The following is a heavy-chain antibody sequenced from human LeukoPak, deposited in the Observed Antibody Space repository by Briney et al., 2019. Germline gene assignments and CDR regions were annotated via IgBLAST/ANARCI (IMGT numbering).Heavy chain of an antibody. CDR2: INTNTGNS. V-gene: IGHV7-4-1*02. J-gene: IGHJ2*01. CDR1: GYTFTTYA. Sequence: GASVKVSCKSSGYTFTTYAMNWVRQAPGQGLEWMGWINTNTGNSTYAQGFTGRFVFSLDTSVSTAYLQISSLKAEDTAVYYRAREGRSTGNWYFDLWGRGTLVTVSS. D-gene: IGHD4-17*01. CDR3: AREGRSTGNWYFDL.